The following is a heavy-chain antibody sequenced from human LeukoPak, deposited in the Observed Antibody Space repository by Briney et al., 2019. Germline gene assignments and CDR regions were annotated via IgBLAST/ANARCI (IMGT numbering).Heavy chain of an antibody. Sequence: SETLSLTCTVSGGSISSSSYYWGWIRQPPGKGLEWIGSIYYSGSTYYNPSLKSRVTISVDTSKNQFSLKLSSVTAADTAVYYCAREGDCYNYVTHDAFDIWGQGTMVTVSS. CDR3: AREGDCYNYVTHDAFDI. CDR1: GGSISSSSYY. CDR2: IYYSGST. V-gene: IGHV4-39*07. D-gene: IGHD5-24*01. J-gene: IGHJ3*02.